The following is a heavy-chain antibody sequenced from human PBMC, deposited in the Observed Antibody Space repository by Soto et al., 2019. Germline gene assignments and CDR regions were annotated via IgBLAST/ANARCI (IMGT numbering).Heavy chain of an antibody. D-gene: IGHD4-17*01. Sequence: SETLSLTCTVSGGSVTKSIYYWGWIRQSPGKGLEWIGSVYYRGRSYSKSSVKSRVTISVDTSKNQFSLNFNSVTASDTALYYCVSQRTTVLTQAYFDYWGPGALVTVSS. CDR2: VYYRGRS. CDR3: VSQRTTVLTQAYFDY. J-gene: IGHJ4*02. CDR1: GGSVTKSIYY. V-gene: IGHV4-39*01.